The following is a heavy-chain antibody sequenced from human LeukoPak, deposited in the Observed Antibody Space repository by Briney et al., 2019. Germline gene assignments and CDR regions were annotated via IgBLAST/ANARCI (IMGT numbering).Heavy chain of an antibody. J-gene: IGHJ4*02. D-gene: IGHD5-18*01. V-gene: IGHV3-66*01. CDR1: GFTFSSYW. Sequence: TGGSLRLSCAASGFTFSSYWMHWVRQAPGKGLEWVSVIYSGGSTYYADSVKGRFTISRDNSKNTLYLQMNSLRAEDTAVYYCARGGFNYGFDYWGQGTLVTVSS. CDR2: IYSGGST. CDR3: ARGGFNYGFDY.